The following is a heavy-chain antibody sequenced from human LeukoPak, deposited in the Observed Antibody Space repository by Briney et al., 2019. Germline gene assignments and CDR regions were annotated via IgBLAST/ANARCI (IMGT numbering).Heavy chain of an antibody. J-gene: IGHJ4*02. Sequence: PSETLSLTCTVSGGSISSGGYYWSWIHQHPGKGLEWIGYIYYSGSTYYNPSLKSRVTISVDTSKNQFSLKLSSVTAADTAVYYCARDTGPVVGATSYYDYWGQGTLVTVSS. V-gene: IGHV4-31*03. CDR1: GGSISSGGYY. CDR2: IYYSGST. D-gene: IGHD1-26*01. CDR3: ARDTGPVVGATSYYDY.